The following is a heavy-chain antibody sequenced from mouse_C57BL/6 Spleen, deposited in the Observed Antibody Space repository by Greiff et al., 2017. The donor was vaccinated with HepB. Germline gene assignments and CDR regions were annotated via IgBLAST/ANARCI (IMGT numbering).Heavy chain of an antibody. CDR2: IYPGDGDT. CDR1: GYAFSSSW. CDR3: ARFITTIPLDY. Sequence: QVQLKESGPELVKPGASVKISCKASGYAFSSSWMNWVKQRPGKGLEWIGRIYPGDGDTNYNGKFKGKATLTADKSSSTAYMQRSSLTSEDSAVYSCARFITTIPLDYWGQGTTLTVSS. J-gene: IGHJ2*01. V-gene: IGHV1-82*01. D-gene: IGHD1-1*01.